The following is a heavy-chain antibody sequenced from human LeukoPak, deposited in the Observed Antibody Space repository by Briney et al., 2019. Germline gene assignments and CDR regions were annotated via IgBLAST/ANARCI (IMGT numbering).Heavy chain of an antibody. Sequence: PSETLSLTCTVSGGSISHYYWSWIRQPPGKGLEWIGYIYYSGNTNYNPSLKSRVTISVDTSKKQFSLKLSSVTAADTAVYYCARGVSGYQHFDYWGQGTLVTVSS. CDR3: ARGVSGYQHFDY. CDR1: GGSISHYY. D-gene: IGHD2-2*01. V-gene: IGHV4-59*01. CDR2: IYYSGNT. J-gene: IGHJ4*02.